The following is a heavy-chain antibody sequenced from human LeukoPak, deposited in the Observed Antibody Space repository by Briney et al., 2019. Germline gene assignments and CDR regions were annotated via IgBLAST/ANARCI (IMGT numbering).Heavy chain of an antibody. D-gene: IGHD1-1*01. CDR3: ARDGRNVYYYYYYMDV. V-gene: IGHV3-7*01. Sequence: GGSLRLSCAASGFTFSNYWMSWVRQAPGKGLEWVANIKQDGSEQYYVDSVKGRFTISRDNAKNSLYLQMNSLRVDDTAVYYCARDGRNVYYYYYYMDVWGKGTTVTVSS. CDR1: GFTFSNYW. CDR2: IKQDGSEQ. J-gene: IGHJ6*03.